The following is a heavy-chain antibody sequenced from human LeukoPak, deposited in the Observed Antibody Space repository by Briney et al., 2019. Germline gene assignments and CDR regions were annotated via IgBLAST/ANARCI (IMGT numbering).Heavy chain of an antibody. J-gene: IGHJ4*02. Sequence: SETLSLTCTVSGGSISSYFWSWIRQPPGKGLEWIGYIYYSGSTNYNPSLKSRVTISLDTSKNQFSLKLSSVTAADTAMYYCARGVGAFDTRFDYWSQGTLVTVSS. V-gene: IGHV4-59*01. D-gene: IGHD3-9*01. CDR1: GGSISSYF. CDR3: ARGVGAFDTRFDY. CDR2: IYYSGST.